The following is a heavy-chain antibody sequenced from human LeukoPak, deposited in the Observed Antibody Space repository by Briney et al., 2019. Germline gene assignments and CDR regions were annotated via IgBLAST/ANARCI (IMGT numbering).Heavy chain of an antibody. J-gene: IGHJ4*02. CDR1: GFTFSSYW. Sequence: GGSLRLSCAASGFTFSSYWMSWVRQAPGKGLEWVANIKQDGSEKYYVDSVKGRFTISRDNAKNSLYLQMNSLRAEDTAVYYCAVDRRSSSWYQPFDYWGQGTLVTVSS. CDR2: IKQDGSEK. D-gene: IGHD6-13*01. V-gene: IGHV3-7*01. CDR3: AVDRRSSSWYQPFDY.